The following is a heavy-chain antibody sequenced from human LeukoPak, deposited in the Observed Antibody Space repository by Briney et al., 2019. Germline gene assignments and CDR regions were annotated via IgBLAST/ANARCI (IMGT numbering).Heavy chain of an antibody. J-gene: IGHJ4*02. D-gene: IGHD6-19*01. CDR3: AKDAGYSSGWYGIDY. CDR2: ISGSGGST. CDR1: GFTFSSYA. V-gene: IGHV3-23*01. Sequence: GGSLRLSCAAPGFTFSSYAMSWVRQAPGKGLEWVSGISGSGGSTYYADSVKGRFTISRDKSKNTLYLQMNSLRAEDTAVHYCAKDAGYSSGWYGIDYWGQGTLVTVSS.